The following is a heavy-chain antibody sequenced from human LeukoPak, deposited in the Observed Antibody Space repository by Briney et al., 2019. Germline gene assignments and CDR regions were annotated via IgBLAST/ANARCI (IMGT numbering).Heavy chain of an antibody. Sequence: GGSLRLSCAASGFTFSSYAMHWVRQAPGKGLEWVAVISYDGSNKYYADSVKGRFTISRDNSKNTLYLQMNSLRAEDTAVYYCARVRSSFRTGPFDYWGQGTLVTVSS. V-gene: IGHV3-30-3*01. CDR3: ARVRSSFRTGPFDY. CDR2: ISYDGSNK. CDR1: GFTFSSYA. D-gene: IGHD3/OR15-3a*01. J-gene: IGHJ4*02.